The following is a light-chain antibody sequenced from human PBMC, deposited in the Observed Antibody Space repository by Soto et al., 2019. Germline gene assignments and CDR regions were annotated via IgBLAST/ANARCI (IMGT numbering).Light chain of an antibody. J-gene: IGLJ2*01. Sequence: QSALTQPASVSGSPGQSITLAFAGTMRDVGAYNLVSWYQQHPGRAPQLIIYAVRNRPSGISFRFSGSKSGNTASLTISGLQYEDEADYYCSSYTSKSSLIFGGGTKVTVL. CDR3: SSYTSKSSLI. CDR1: MRDVGAYNL. V-gene: IGLV2-14*01. CDR2: AVR.